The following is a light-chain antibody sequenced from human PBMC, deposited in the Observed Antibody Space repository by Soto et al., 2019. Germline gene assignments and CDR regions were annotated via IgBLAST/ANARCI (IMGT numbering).Light chain of an antibody. Sequence: EIVLTQSPGTLSLSPGERAILSCRASQSVSSRYFAWYQQKPGQAPRLLIYGASSRATGIPDRFSGSGSGTDFTLTISRLEPEDFAVYYCQQYTSSPPILTFGPGTRVDVK. CDR1: QSVSSRY. J-gene: IGKJ3*01. CDR2: GAS. CDR3: QQYTSSPPILT. V-gene: IGKV3-20*01.